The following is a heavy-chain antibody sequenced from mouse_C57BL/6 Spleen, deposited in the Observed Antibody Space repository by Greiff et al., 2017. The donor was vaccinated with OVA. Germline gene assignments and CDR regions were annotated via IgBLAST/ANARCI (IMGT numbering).Heavy chain of an antibody. D-gene: IGHD3-3*01. J-gene: IGHJ2*01. Sequence: QVQLQQPGAELVRPGSSVKLSCKASGYTFTSYWMDWVKQRPGQGLEWIGNIYPSDSETHYNQKFKDKATLTVDKSSSTAYMQLSSLTSEDSAVDYCAREGDWTHFDYWGQGTTLTVSS. CDR2: IYPSDSET. CDR1: GYTFTSYW. CDR3: AREGDWTHFDY. V-gene: IGHV1-61*01.